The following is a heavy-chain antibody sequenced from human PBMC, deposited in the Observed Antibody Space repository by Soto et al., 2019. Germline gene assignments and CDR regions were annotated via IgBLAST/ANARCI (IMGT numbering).Heavy chain of an antibody. CDR3: AVVVAAQEATGTGRY. CDR1: GYTFTNYA. D-gene: IGHD2-15*01. J-gene: IGHJ4*02. V-gene: IGHV1-18*01. CDR2: INTYNGNT. Sequence: QVHLVQSGPEVKKPGASVRVSCRASGYTFTNYAIGWVRQAPGQGLEWMGWINTYNGNTNYSQKFRGRLTMTTDTSANTALSGLRTQESAVTDCEWCAVVVAAQEATGTGRYLGQATAVPVCS.